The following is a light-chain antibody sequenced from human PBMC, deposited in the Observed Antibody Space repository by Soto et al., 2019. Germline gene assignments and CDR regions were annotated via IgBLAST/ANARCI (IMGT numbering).Light chain of an antibody. CDR2: AAS. CDR3: LQDYDYPRT. Sequence: AIQMTQSPSSLSASVGDRVTITCRASQGIRDELGWYQQKAGKAPNLLISAASRLQSGVPSRFSGRGSGTDFTLTISSLRPEDFATYYCLQDYDYPRTFGQGTKVDIK. V-gene: IGKV1-6*01. CDR1: QGIRDE. J-gene: IGKJ1*01.